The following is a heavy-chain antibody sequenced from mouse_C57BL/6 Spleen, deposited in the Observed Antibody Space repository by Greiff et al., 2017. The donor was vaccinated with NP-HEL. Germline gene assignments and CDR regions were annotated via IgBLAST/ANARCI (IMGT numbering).Heavy chain of an antibody. CDR3: AKRSYVGDFDY. D-gene: IGHD1-1*01. J-gene: IGHJ2*01. CDR2: IDPSDSYT. V-gene: IGHV1-69*01. CDR1: GYTFTSYW. Sequence: QVQLQQPGAELVMPGASVKLSCKASGYTFTSYWMHWVKQRPGQGLEWIGEIDPSDSYTNYNQKFKGKSTLTVDKSSSTAYMQLSSLTSEDSAVYYCAKRSYVGDFDYWGQGTTLTVSS.